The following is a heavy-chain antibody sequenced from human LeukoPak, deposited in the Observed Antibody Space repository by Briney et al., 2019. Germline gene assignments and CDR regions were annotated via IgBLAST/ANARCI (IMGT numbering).Heavy chain of an antibody. D-gene: IGHD6-6*01. V-gene: IGHV3-30*18. CDR1: GFTFSSYG. J-gene: IGHJ4*02. CDR3: AKDPEYSRSTPGGYFDY. Sequence: GGSLRLSCAASGFTFSSYGMHWVRQAPGKGREWVAVISYDGSNKYYADSVKGRFTISRDNSKNTLYLQMNSLRAEDTAVYYCAKDPEYSRSTPGGYFDYWGQGTLVTVSS. CDR2: ISYDGSNK.